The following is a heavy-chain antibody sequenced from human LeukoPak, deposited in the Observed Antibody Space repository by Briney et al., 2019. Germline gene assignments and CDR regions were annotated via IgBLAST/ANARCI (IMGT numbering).Heavy chain of an antibody. D-gene: IGHD1-26*01. J-gene: IGHJ6*02. CDR3: ARDSLVGATRGFFDYGMDV. Sequence: SETLSLTCTVSGGSISSYYWSWIRQPPGKGLERIGYIYYSGSTNYNPSLKSRVTISVDTSKNQFSLKLSSVTAADTAVYYCARDSLVGATRGFFDYGMDVWGQGTTVTVS. V-gene: IGHV4-59*01. CDR1: GGSISSYY. CDR2: IYYSGST.